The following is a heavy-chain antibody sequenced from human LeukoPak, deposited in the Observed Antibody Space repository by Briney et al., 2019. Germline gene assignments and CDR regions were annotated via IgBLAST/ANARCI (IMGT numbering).Heavy chain of an antibody. J-gene: IGHJ4*02. Sequence: SETLSLTCAVYGGSFSGYYWSWIRQPPGKGLEWIGEINHSENTNYNPSLKSRVTISVDTSKNQFSLKLSSVTAADTAAYYCARGETYYYDTSGYFIFDYWGQGTLVTVSS. CDR1: GGSFSGYY. D-gene: IGHD3-22*01. V-gene: IGHV4-34*01. CDR3: ARGETYYYDTSGYFIFDY. CDR2: INHSENT.